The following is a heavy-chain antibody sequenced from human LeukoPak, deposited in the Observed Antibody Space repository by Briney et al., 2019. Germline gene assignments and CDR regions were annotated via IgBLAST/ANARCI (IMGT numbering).Heavy chain of an antibody. V-gene: IGHV4-59*01. CDR1: GGSISCYY. D-gene: IGHD5-18*01. J-gene: IGHJ4*02. CDR2: IYYSGST. Sequence: PSETLSLTCTVSGGSISCYYWSWIRQPPGKGLEWIGYIYYSGSTNYNPSLKSRVTISVDTSKNQFSLKLSSVTAADTAVYYCARGGYSYGSRYYFDYWGQGTLVTVSS. CDR3: ARGGYSYGSRYYFDY.